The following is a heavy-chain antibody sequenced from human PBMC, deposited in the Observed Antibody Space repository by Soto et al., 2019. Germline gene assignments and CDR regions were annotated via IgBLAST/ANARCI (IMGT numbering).Heavy chain of an antibody. CDR1: GFTFSDYY. CDR3: ARDRSAYDSTVDV. D-gene: IGHD5-12*01. CDR2: ISTTSTYT. J-gene: IGHJ6*02. Sequence: NPGGSLRLSCAASGFTFSDYYMSWIRQAPGKGLEWISYISTTSTYTNYADSVRGRFTISRDNAKNSLYLQMNSLRADDAAVYYCARDRSAYDSTVDVWGQGTTVTVSS. V-gene: IGHV3-11*05.